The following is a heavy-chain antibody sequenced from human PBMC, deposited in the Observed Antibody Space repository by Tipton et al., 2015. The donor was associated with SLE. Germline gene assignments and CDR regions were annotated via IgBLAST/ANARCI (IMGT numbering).Heavy chain of an antibody. D-gene: IGHD5-12*01. J-gene: IGHJ4*02. CDR3: AREGRSGYEQGLDY. V-gene: IGHV3-30*04. CDR2: ISYDGSNK. CDR1: GFTFSIYA. Sequence: SLRLSCAASGFTFSIYAMHWVRQAPGKGLEWVAVISYDGSNKYYADSVKGRFTISRDNSKNTLYLQMNSLRAEDTAVYYCAREGRSGYEQGLDYWGQGTLVTVSS.